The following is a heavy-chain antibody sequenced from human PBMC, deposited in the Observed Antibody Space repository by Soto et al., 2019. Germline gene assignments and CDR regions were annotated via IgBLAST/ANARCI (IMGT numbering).Heavy chain of an antibody. J-gene: IGHJ6*02. CDR1: GYPFNKFG. Sequence: ASVKVSCKASGYPFNKFGIHWVRQAPGQGLEWLGRMSGRSGDPNCAPNVRDRITMATDTYNNTAYMELRSLRSDDTAVYYCAREGGHGAGKHHYGLDVWRQGTTVTVSS. CDR3: AREGGHGAGKHHYGLDV. CDR2: MSGRSGDP. V-gene: IGHV1-18*01. D-gene: IGHD1-1*01.